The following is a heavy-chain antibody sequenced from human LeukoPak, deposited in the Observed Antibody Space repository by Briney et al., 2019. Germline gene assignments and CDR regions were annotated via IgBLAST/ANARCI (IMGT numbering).Heavy chain of an antibody. CDR2: FDPEDGET. CDR1: GYTLTELS. D-gene: IGHD3-3*01. CDR3: ATGGYDFWSGYYRSRGYYFDY. Sequence: ASVKVSCKVSGYTLTELSMHWVRQAPGKGLEWMGGFDPEDGETIYAQKFQGRVTMTEDTSTDTAYMELSSLRSEDTAVYYCATGGYDFWSGYYRSRGYYFDYWGQGTLVTVSS. J-gene: IGHJ4*02. V-gene: IGHV1-24*01.